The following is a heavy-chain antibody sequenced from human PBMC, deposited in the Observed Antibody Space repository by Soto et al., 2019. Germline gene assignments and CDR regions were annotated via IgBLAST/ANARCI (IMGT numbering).Heavy chain of an antibody. J-gene: IGHJ4*02. CDR2: ISSNGGST. D-gene: IGHD2-8*01. CDR3: ARDGYCTNGVCYRGLESGPIRGFDY. CDR1: GFTFSSYA. V-gene: IGHV3-64*01. Sequence: GGSLRLSCAASGFTFSSYAMHWVRQAPGKGLEYVSAISSNGGSTYYANSVKGRFTISRDNSKNTLYLQMGSLRAEDMAVYYCARDGYCTNGVCYRGLESGPIRGFDYWGQGTLVTVSS.